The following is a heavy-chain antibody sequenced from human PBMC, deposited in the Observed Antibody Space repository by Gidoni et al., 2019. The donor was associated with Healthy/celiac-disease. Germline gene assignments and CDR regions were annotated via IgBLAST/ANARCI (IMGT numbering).Heavy chain of an antibody. D-gene: IGHD3-3*01. CDR3: AREGKFLEWLPTPCSFDY. CDR1: GFTFSSYW. J-gene: IGHJ4*02. Sequence: EVQLVESGGGLVQPGGSLRLSCAASGFTFSSYWMSWVRQAPGKGLEWVANIKQDGSEKYYVDSVKGRFTISRDNAKNSLYLQMNSLRAEDTAVYYCAREGKFLEWLPTPCSFDYWGQGTLVTVSS. CDR2: IKQDGSEK. V-gene: IGHV3-7*01.